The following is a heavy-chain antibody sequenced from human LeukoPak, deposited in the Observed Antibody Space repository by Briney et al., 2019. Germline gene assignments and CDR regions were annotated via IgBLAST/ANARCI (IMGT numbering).Heavy chain of an antibody. D-gene: IGHD3-22*01. J-gene: IGHJ4*02. CDR2: IYYSGST. CDR1: GGSISSYY. CDR3: ARAPWYDSSGLDY. Sequence: PSETLSLTCTVSGGSISSYYWSWIRQPPGKGLEWIGDIYYSGSTNYNPSLKSRVTISVDTSKNQFSLKLSSVTAADTAVYYCARAPWYDSSGLDYWGQGTLVTASS. V-gene: IGHV4-59*01.